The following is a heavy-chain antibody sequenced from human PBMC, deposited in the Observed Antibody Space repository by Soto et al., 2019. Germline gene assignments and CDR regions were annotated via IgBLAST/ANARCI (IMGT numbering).Heavy chain of an antibody. CDR2: ISAYNGNT. CDR3: ARDGGVVVVPAATYYYYGMDV. V-gene: IGHV1-18*01. J-gene: IGHJ6*02. CDR1: GYTFTSYG. D-gene: IGHD2-2*01. Sequence: ASVKVSCKASGYTFTSYGISWVRQAPGQGLEWMGWISAYNGNTNYAQKLQGRVTMTTDTSTSTAHMELRSLRSDDTAVYYCARDGGVVVVPAATYYYYGMDVWGQGTTVTVS.